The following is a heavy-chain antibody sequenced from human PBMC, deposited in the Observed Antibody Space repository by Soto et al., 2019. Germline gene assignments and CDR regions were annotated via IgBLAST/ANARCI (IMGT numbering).Heavy chain of an antibody. CDR1: GGTCSSYT. CDR2: IIPILGIA. V-gene: IGHV1-69*08. Sequence: QLQLVQSGAEAKKPGASVTVSCKASGGTCSSYTSSWVRQAPGQGLEWMGRIIPILGIANYAQKFQGRVTITADKSTSTAYMELSRLRSADTAVYYCARDPSSCSSWYWTFDYWGQGTLVTVSS. D-gene: IGHD6-13*01. CDR3: ARDPSSCSSWYWTFDY. J-gene: IGHJ4*02.